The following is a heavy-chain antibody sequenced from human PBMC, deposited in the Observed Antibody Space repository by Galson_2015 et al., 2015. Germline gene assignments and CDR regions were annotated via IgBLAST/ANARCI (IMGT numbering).Heavy chain of an antibody. Sequence: LSLTCTVSGYSISSGYYWGWIRQPPGKGLEWIGSIYHSGSTHYNPSLKSRVTISVDTSKNHFSLKLTSVTAADTAVYYCARVTGYCSGTSCYKDYWGQGTLVTVSS. CDR2: IYHSGST. J-gene: IGHJ4*02. D-gene: IGHD2-2*01. CDR3: ARVTGYCSGTSCYKDY. CDR1: GYSISSGYY. V-gene: IGHV4-38-2*02.